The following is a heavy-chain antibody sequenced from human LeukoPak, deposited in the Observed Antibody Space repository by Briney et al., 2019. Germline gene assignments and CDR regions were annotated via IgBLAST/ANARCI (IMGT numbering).Heavy chain of an antibody. CDR1: GGTFSSYA. J-gene: IGHJ4*02. Sequence: SVKVSCKASGGTFSSYAISWVRQAPGQGLEWMGGIIPIFGTANYAQKFQGRVTITADKSTSTAYMELSSLRSEDTAVYYCASHNYYDSSGYYGSTSWGQGTLVTVSS. CDR2: IIPIFGTA. V-gene: IGHV1-69*06. D-gene: IGHD3-22*01. CDR3: ASHNYYDSSGYYGSTS.